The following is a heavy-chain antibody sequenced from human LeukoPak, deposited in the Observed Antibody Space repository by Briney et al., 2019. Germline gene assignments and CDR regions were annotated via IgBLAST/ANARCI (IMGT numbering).Heavy chain of an antibody. V-gene: IGHV4-39*02. CDR1: GGSISRSSYY. D-gene: IGHD6-19*01. Sequence: SENLSLTCSVTGGSISRSSYYWGWIRQPPGEGLEWVGNIHYSGKTYYNPSLKSRVTISIDTSKNQFSLKLSSVTAADTAVYSCAKVGGLAVAGTDNWMDPWGQGTLVTVSS. CDR2: IHYSGKT. J-gene: IGHJ5*02. CDR3: AKVGGLAVAGTDNWMDP.